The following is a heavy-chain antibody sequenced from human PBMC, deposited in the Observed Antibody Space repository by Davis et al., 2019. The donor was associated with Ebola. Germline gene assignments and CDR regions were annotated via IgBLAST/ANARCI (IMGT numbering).Heavy chain of an antibody. Sequence: SVKVSCKASGVTFNTFAITWVQQAPGQGLEWVGGIIPIFGITNYAQNFQGRVTITAEEFTTTAYMELSSLTSDETAVYYCARNPLVAAPPDYSYHYYMDVWGEGTTVTVSS. CDR2: IIPIFGIT. J-gene: IGHJ6*03. CDR3: ARNPLVAAPPDYSYHYYMDV. CDR1: GVTFNTFA. D-gene: IGHD5-12*01. V-gene: IGHV1-69*13.